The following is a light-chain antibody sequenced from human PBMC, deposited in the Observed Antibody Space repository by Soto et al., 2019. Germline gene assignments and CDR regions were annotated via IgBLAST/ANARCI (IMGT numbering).Light chain of an antibody. Sequence: DIHMTQSPSSLSASVGDRVTLTCRASQTISTFLNWYQHKPGKAPKLLIYDATNLYSGVPSRFSGSGSGTDFTLTISSLQPEDFATYSCQQSFSTPWTFGQGTKAEVK. CDR1: QTISTF. CDR2: DAT. J-gene: IGKJ1*01. CDR3: QQSFSTPWT. V-gene: IGKV1-39*01.